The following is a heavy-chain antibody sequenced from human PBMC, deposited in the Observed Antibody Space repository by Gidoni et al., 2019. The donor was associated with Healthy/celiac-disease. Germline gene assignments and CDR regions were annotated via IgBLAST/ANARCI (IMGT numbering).Heavy chain of an antibody. V-gene: IGHV1-18*01. Sequence: QVQLVQSGAEAKKPGASVKVSCKASGYTCTSYGISWVRQAPGQGLEWMGWISAYNGNTNYAQKLQGRVTMTTATSTSTAYMELRSLRSDDTAVYYCARETTPVGDWYFDLWGRGTLVTVSS. CDR3: ARETTPVGDWYFDL. CDR2: ISAYNGNT. D-gene: IGHD2-15*01. J-gene: IGHJ2*01. CDR1: GYTCTSYG.